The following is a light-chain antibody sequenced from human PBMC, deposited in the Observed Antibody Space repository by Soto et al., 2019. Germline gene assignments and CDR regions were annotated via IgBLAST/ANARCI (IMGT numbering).Light chain of an antibody. Sequence: QSLLTQPRSVSGSPGQSVTISCTGTSSDVGGYNYVSWYQKYPGKAPRLMIYDVSKRPSGVPDRFSGSKSGNTASLTISGLQAEDEADYYCCSHAGSFTLVFGGGTELTVL. V-gene: IGLV2-11*01. CDR3: CSHAGSFTLV. CDR2: DVS. CDR1: SSDVGGYNY. J-gene: IGLJ2*01.